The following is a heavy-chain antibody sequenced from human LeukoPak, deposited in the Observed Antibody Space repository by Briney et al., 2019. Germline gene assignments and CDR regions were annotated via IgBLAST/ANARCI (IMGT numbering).Heavy chain of an antibody. CDR1: GFTFSSYA. CDR3: AKRRFSHYYDSSGYGHYFDY. Sequence: PGGSLRLSCAASGFTFSSYAMSWVRQAPGKGLEWVSAISGSGGSTYYADSVKGRFTISRDNSKNTLYLQMNSLRAEDTAVYYCAKRRFSHYYDSSGYGHYFDYWGQGTLVTVSS. CDR2: ISGSGGST. V-gene: IGHV3-23*01. J-gene: IGHJ4*02. D-gene: IGHD3-22*01.